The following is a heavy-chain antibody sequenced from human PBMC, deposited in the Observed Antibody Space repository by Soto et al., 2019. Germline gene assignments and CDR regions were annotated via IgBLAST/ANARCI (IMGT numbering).Heavy chain of an antibody. CDR3: AKSRGSSVWLKPLVFGS. J-gene: IGHJ4*02. V-gene: IGHV3-30*18. Sequence: LRLSCAASGFTFSRHGMHWVRQAPGKGLKWVAVISYDGSNKYYADSVKGRFTISRDNSKNTVYLQMKSLRTEDTAVYYCAKSRGSSVWLKPLVFGSWGQGTLVTVSS. D-gene: IGHD6-19*01. CDR1: GFTFSRHG. CDR2: ISYDGSNK.